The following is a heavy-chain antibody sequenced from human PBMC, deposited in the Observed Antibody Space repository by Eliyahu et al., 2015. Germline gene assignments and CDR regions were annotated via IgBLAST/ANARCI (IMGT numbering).Heavy chain of an antibody. D-gene: IGHD2-2*01. CDR1: GGPFSSYA. J-gene: IGHJ6*02. CDR3: ARGGIIVVVPDYYYGMDV. CDR2: IIPIFGTA. V-gene: IGHV1-69*05. Sequence: QVQLVQSGAEXKKPGSSVKVSCKASGGPFSSYAISWVXQAPGQGLEWMGGIIPIFGTANYAQKFQGRVTITTDESTSTAYMELSSLRSEDTAVYYCARGGIIVVVPDYYYGMDVWGQGTTVTVSS.